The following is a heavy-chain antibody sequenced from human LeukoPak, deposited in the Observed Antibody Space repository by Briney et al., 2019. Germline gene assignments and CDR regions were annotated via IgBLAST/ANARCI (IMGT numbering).Heavy chain of an antibody. J-gene: IGHJ6*02. Sequence: GRSLRLSCAASGFTFSSYTITWVRQAPGQGLEWMGRIIPILGKPNYVQKFQGRVTITADKSTSTAYMELSSLRSEDTAVYYCFGNYYGMDVWGQGTTVTVSS. CDR2: IIPILGKP. CDR3: FGNYYGMDV. D-gene: IGHD1-14*01. CDR1: GFTFSSYT. V-gene: IGHV1-69*02.